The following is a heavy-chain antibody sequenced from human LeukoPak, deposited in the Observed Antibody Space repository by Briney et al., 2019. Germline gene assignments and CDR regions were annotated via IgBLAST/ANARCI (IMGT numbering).Heavy chain of an antibody. Sequence: ASVKVSRKASGYTFTSYSISWVRQAPGQGLEWMGWISAYNGNTIYAQKVKGRVTMTTDTSTSTAYMELRSLKSDDTAMYYCARASYCSGGSCYSDYWGQGTLVTVSS. V-gene: IGHV1-18*01. CDR3: ARASYCSGGSCYSDY. CDR1: GYTFTSYS. D-gene: IGHD2-15*01. CDR2: ISAYNGNT. J-gene: IGHJ4*02.